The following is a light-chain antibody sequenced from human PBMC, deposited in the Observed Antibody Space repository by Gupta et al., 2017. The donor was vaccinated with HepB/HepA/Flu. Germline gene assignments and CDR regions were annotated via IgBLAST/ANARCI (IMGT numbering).Light chain of an antibody. CDR1: SNDVGGSNY. J-gene: IGLJ2*01. CDR2: DVD. Sequence: QSTLTQPPSVSGSPGQSVTISCTGTSNDVGGSNYLSWYQHHPGKAPRLLLYDVDKRPSGVPDRFVGSKSGNTASLTISGLQTADEAHYYCCSYVILYSLAFGGGTKVTVL. V-gene: IGLV2-11*01. CDR3: CSYVILYSLA.